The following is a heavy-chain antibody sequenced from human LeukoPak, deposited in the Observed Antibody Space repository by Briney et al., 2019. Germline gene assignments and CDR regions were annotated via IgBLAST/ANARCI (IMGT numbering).Heavy chain of an antibody. CDR1: GGSISTYY. Sequence: PSETLSLTCTVPGGSISTYYWSWIRQPAGKGLEWIGRIYTSGSTNYNPSLKSRVTISVDTSKDQFSLKLSSVTAADTAVYYCARSPSARPGFYYYYYMDVWGKGTTVTVSS. D-gene: IGHD6-6*01. J-gene: IGHJ6*03. CDR2: IYTSGST. CDR3: ARSPSARPGFYYYYYMDV. V-gene: IGHV4-4*07.